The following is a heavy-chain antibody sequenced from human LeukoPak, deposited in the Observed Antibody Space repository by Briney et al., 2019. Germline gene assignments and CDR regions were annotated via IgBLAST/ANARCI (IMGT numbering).Heavy chain of an antibody. D-gene: IGHD4-11*01. CDR3: ARGNSDYDHDY. V-gene: IGHV3-21*01. Sequence: GGSLRLSCAASGFTFSSYSMNWVRQAPGKGLEWVSSISSSSSYIYYADSVKGRFTVSRDNAKNSLSLQMNSLRAEDTAVYYCARGNSDYDHDYWGQGTLVTVSS. J-gene: IGHJ4*02. CDR2: ISSSSSYI. CDR1: GFTFSSYS.